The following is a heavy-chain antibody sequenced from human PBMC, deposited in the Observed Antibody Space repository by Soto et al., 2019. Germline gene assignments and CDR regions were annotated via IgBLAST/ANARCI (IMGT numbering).Heavy chain of an antibody. CDR1: GFTFSSYA. J-gene: IGHJ6*02. D-gene: IGHD6-19*01. CDR3: AKDLGAVAGYYYYYGMDV. V-gene: IGHV3-23*01. Sequence: EVQLLESGGGLVQPGGSLRLSCAASGFTFSSYAMSWVRQAPGKGLEWVSAISGSGGSTYYADSVKGRFTISRDNSKNTLYLQMNSLRAEDTAVYYCAKDLGAVAGYYYYYGMDVWGQGTTVTVSS. CDR2: ISGSGGST.